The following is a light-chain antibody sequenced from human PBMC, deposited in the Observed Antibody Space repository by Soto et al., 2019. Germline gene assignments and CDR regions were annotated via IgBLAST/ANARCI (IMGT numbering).Light chain of an antibody. Sequence: QSALTQPASVSGSPGQSITISCTGTSSDVGNYNLVSWYQQHPGKAPKLMIYEVTKRPSGVSNRFSGSKSGNTASLTSSGLQAEDEADYYCSSYAGSSTLVFGGGTQLTVL. J-gene: IGLJ3*02. V-gene: IGLV2-23*02. CDR1: SSDVGNYNL. CDR3: SSYAGSSTLV. CDR2: EVT.